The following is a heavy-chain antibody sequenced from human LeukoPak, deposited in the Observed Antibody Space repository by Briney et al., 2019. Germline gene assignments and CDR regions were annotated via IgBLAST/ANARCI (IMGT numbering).Heavy chain of an antibody. CDR2: IYYSGST. CDR1: GGSIRSGDYY. Sequence: SETLSLTRTVSGGSIRSGDYYWSWIRQPPGKGLEWIGYIYYSGSTYYNPSLKSRVTISVDTSKNQFSLKLSSVTAADTAVYYCARASGYSAEWGQGTLVTVSS. CDR3: ARASGYSAE. J-gene: IGHJ4*02. V-gene: IGHV4-30-4*08. D-gene: IGHD5-18*01.